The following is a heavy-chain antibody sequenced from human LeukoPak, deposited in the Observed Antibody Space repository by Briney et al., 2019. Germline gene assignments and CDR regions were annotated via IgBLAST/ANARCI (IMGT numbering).Heavy chain of an antibody. J-gene: IGHJ4*02. CDR3: ARDPEYCSGGSCYGY. CDR1: GFTFSSYS. CDR2: ISSSSSTI. Sequence: GGSLRLSCAASGFTFSSYSMNWVRRAPGKGLEWVSYISSSSSTIYYADSVKGRFTISRDNAKNSLYLQMNSLRDEDTAVYYCARDPEYCSGGSCYGYWGQGTLVTVSS. D-gene: IGHD2-15*01. V-gene: IGHV3-48*02.